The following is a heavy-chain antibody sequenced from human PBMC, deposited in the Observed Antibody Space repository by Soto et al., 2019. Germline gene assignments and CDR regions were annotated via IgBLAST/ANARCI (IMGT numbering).Heavy chain of an antibody. CDR3: ARDHLVGATTSPSNY. CDR1: GYTFTSYY. J-gene: IGHJ4*02. Sequence: QVQLVQSGAEVKKPGASVKVSCKASGYTFTSYYMHWVRQAPGQGLEWMGIINPSGGSTSYAQKFQGRVTMTRDTSTSTVYMELSSLRSEDTAVYYCARDHLVGATTSPSNYWGQGTLVTVSS. D-gene: IGHD1-26*01. CDR2: INPSGGST. V-gene: IGHV1-46*01.